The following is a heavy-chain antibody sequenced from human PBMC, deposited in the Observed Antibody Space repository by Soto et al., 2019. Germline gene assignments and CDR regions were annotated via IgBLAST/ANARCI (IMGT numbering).Heavy chain of an antibody. J-gene: IGHJ4*02. CDR1: GFTFGSYA. CDR2: ISFGGGST. Sequence: PGGSLRLSCAASGFTFGSYAMTWVRQAPGKGLEWVSAISFGGGSTYYADPVKGRFTISRDNSKNTLYLQMTSLRAEDTAIYYCATDSFRSGIAVAGNYWGQGT. V-gene: IGHV3-23*01. CDR3: ATDSFRSGIAVAGNY. D-gene: IGHD6-19*01.